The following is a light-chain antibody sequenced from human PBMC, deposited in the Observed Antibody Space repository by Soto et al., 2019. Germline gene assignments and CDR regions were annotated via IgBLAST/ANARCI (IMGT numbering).Light chain of an antibody. CDR1: QNIGNY. CDR3: QQSYSSWT. Sequence: DIQMTQCPSSLSDAVGDRVTITCRASQNIGNYLNWYQQKSGEAPKLLIYAASNLQSGVPSRFSGSGSGTDFSLTISSLQPEDFAAYYCQQSYSSWTFGQGTKVDIK. V-gene: IGKV1-39*01. CDR2: AAS. J-gene: IGKJ1*01.